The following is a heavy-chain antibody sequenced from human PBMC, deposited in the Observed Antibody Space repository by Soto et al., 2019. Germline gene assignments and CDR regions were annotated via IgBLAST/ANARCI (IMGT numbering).Heavy chain of an antibody. CDR1: GYTSTSYD. V-gene: IGHV1-8*01. D-gene: IGHD6-13*01. J-gene: IGHJ6*03. Sequence: ASVKVSCKASGYTSTSYDINWVRQATGQGLEWMGWMNPNSGNTGYAQKFQGRVTMTRNTSISTAYMELSSLRSEDTAVYYCARVYSSSWYKYYYMDVWGKGTTVTVSS. CDR3: ARVYSSSWYKYYYMDV. CDR2: MNPNSGNT.